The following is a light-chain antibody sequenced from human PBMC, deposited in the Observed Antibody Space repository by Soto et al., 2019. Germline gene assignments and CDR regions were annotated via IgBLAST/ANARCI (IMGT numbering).Light chain of an antibody. CDR1: QGISSH. Sequence: IQFTQSPSSLTASVGDRVTIACRPSQGISSHLACYQQKPGKAPNHLIYAASTLQTGVPSRFSGGGSGTAFTLTPSSLQPEDFATYYCQQLNSFPSTFGQGTRLEIK. CDR2: AAS. J-gene: IGKJ5*01. CDR3: QQLNSFPST. V-gene: IGKV1-9*01.